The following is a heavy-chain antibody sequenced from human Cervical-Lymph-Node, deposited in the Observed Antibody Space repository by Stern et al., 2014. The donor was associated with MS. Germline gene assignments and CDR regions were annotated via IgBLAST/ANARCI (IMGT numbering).Heavy chain of an antibody. J-gene: IGHJ4*02. V-gene: IGHV5-51*01. CDR2: IDPGDSDT. Sequence: EVQLVQSGAVVKKPAESLKISCRASGYRFPINWIGWVRQMPGKGLEWMGIIDPGDSDTRYSPSFQGQVTISADNSISTAYLQWSRLKASDTARYYCAIQSAWQQLAQPFDYWGQGTLVTVSS. CDR1: GYRFPINW. CDR3: AIQSAWQQLAQPFDY. D-gene: IGHD6-13*01.